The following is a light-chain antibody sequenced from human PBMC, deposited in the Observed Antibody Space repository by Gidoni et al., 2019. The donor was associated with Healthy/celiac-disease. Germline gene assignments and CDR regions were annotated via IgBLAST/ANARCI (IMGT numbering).Light chain of an antibody. V-gene: IGKV3-20*01. CDR3: QQYGSSRFT. CDR2: CAS. CDR1: QSVSSSY. Sequence: ILLTQPPATLPLSSGARATLACRASQSVSSSYLAWYQQKPGQAPRPLIYCASSRATGITDRLSGSGSGTDVTLTISRLEPEDVAVDYCQQYGSSRFTFGPGTKVEIK. J-gene: IGKJ3*01.